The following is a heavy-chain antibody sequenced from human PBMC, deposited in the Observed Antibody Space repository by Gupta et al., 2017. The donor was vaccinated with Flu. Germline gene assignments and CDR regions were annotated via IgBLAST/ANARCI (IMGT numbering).Heavy chain of an antibody. CDR2: IFSDEK. CDR1: GFSLSNARMG. CDR3: ARILMRDGYTNLDY. D-gene: IGHD5-24*01. J-gene: IGHJ4*02. V-gene: IGHV2-26*01. Sequence: QVTLKESGPVLVQPTETLTLTCTVSGFSLSNARMGVSWIRQPPGKALEWLAHIFSDEKSYSTSLKSRLTISKDTSKSQVVLTMTNMDPVDTATYYCARILMRDGYTNLDYWGQGTLVTVSS.